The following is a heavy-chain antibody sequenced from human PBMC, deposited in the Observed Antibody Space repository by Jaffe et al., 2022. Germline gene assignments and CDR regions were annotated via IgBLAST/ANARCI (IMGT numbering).Heavy chain of an antibody. V-gene: IGHV1-69*01. Sequence: QVQLVQSGAEVKKPGSSVKVSCKASGGTFSSYAISWVRQAPGQGLEWMGGIIPIFGTANYAQKFQGRVTITADESTSTAYMELSSLRSEDTAVYYCARDLVRTAIGDFWSGPTGGFDYWGQGTLVTVSS. D-gene: IGHD3-3*01. CDR1: GGTFSSYA. J-gene: IGHJ4*02. CDR2: IIPIFGTA. CDR3: ARDLVRTAIGDFWSGPTGGFDY.